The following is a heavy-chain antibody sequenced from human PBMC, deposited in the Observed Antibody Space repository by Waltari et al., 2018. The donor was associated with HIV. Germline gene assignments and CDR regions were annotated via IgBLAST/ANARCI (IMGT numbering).Heavy chain of an antibody. J-gene: IGHJ6*02. CDR1: GFVFGSHW. CDR2: INNDGRVI. Sequence: VESGGNVVQPGGSLRLSCTASGFVFGSHWMHWVRQSPGGGLFWVEGINNDGRVIKYANTVKGRFTLSRDNTKEMLFLEMKSLRSEDSGIYYCVKDVAVTHYGVYYSGLDVWGQGTTVTV. CDR3: VKDVAVTHYGVYYSGLDV. D-gene: IGHD2-8*01. V-gene: IGHV3-74*03.